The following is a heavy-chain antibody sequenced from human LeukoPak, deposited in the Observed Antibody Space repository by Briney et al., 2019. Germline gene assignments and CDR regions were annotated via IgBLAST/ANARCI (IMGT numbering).Heavy chain of an antibody. CDR1: GGSFSGYY. Sequence: SETLSLTCAVYGGSFSGYYSSWIRQPPGSGLGWIGEINHIGSTNYNPSLKSRVTISLTTSKNQFTRNRTSVTCADRAGYYCARGAYSSSWYGYWDYYYYMDVWDKGTTVTVSS. CDR3: ARGAYSSSWYGYWDYYYYMDV. CDR2: INHIGST. D-gene: IGHD6-13*01. J-gene: IGHJ6*03. V-gene: IGHV4-34*01.